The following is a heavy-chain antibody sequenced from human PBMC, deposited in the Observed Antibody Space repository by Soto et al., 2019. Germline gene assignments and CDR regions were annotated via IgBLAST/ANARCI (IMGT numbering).Heavy chain of an antibody. CDR3: ARDPDSSGYYYFDY. V-gene: IGHV3-64*01. CDR2: ISSYGGST. D-gene: IGHD3-22*01. Sequence: PGGSLRLSCAASGFTFSSYAMHWVRQAPGKGLEYVSAISSYGGSTYYANSVKGRFTISRDNSKNTLYLQMGSLRAEDMAVYYCARDPDSSGYYYFDYWGQGTLVPVSS. J-gene: IGHJ4*02. CDR1: GFTFSSYA.